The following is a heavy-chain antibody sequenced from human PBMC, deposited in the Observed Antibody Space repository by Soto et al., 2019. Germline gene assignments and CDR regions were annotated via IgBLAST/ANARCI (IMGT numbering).Heavy chain of an antibody. J-gene: IGHJ6*02. CDR2: ISKRSSYI. Sequence: GGSLRLSCAASGFTFSSYSMNWVRQAPGKGLEWVSSISKRSSYIYYADSVKGRFTISRDNAKNSLYLQMNSLRAEDTAVYYCARDWRVAGTRSYYYGMDVLGQGTMVTGSS. CDR3: ARDWRVAGTRSYYYGMDV. CDR1: GFTFSSYS. V-gene: IGHV3-21*04. D-gene: IGHD6-19*01.